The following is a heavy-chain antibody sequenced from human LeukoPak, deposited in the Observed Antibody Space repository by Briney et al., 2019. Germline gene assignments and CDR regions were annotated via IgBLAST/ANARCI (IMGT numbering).Heavy chain of an antibody. D-gene: IGHD3-22*01. CDR1: GYTFTGYY. J-gene: IGHJ4*02. CDR2: INPNSGGT. Sequence: ASVKVSCKASGYTFTGYYMHWVRQAPGQGLEWMGWINPNSGGTNYAQKFQGRVTMTRDTSISTAYMELSRLRSDDTAVYYCARAPPTNYYDGSAQGAPEFDYWGQGTLVTVSS. V-gene: IGHV1-2*02. CDR3: ARAPPTNYYDGSAQGAPEFDY.